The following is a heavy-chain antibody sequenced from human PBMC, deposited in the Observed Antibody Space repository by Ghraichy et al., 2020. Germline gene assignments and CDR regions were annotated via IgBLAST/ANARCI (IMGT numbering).Heavy chain of an antibody. V-gene: IGHV4-34*01. CDR1: GGSFSGYY. CDR2: INHSGST. J-gene: IGHJ6*02. D-gene: IGHD3-10*01. Sequence: SETLSLTCAVYGGSFSGYYWSWIRQPPGKGLEWIGEINHSGSTNYNPSLKSRVTISVDTSKNQFSLKLSSVTAADTAVYYCARGLLYYYGSGSNYYYYGMDVWGQGTTVTVSS. CDR3: ARGLLYYYGSGSNYYYYGMDV.